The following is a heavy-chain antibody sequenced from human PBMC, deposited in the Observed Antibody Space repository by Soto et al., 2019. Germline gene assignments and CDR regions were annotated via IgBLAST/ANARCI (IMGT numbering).Heavy chain of an antibody. CDR1: GFTVSTYG. V-gene: IGHV3-30*03. D-gene: IGHD6-19*01. J-gene: IGHJ4*02. CDR3: ARVHSGWYVGFDY. CDR2: ISYDGSNK. Sequence: SCAASGFTVSTYGRPWVRQAPGKGLEWVAVISYDGSNKYYVDSVKGRFTISRDNAKNSLYLQMNSLRAEDTAVYYCARVHSGWYVGFDYWGQGTLVTVSS.